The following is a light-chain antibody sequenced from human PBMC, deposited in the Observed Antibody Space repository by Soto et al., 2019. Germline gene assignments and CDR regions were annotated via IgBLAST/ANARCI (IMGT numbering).Light chain of an antibody. V-gene: IGKV3-11*01. J-gene: IGKJ4*01. CDR1: QSVTKY. Sequence: EIVLTQSPATLSLSPGERATLSCRASQSVTKYLAWYKQKPGQAPRLLIYDTSNRATGIPARFSGSGSGTDFTLTISSLQAEDVAIYYCQQHFTAPLTFGGGTKVEIK. CDR3: QQHFTAPLT. CDR2: DTS.